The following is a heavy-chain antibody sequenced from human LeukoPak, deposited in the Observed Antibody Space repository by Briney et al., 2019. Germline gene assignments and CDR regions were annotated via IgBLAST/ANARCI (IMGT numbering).Heavy chain of an antibody. J-gene: IGHJ6*02. V-gene: IGHV3-30*18. D-gene: IGHD2-2*01. Sequence: GRSLRLSCAASGFTFSSYGMHWVRQAPGKGLEGVAVISYDGSNKYYADSVKGRFTISRDNSKNTLYLQMNSLRAEDTAVYYCAKDGGVCSSTSCYPMQYYYYYYGMDVWGQGTTVTVSS. CDR2: ISYDGSNK. CDR1: GFTFSSYG. CDR3: AKDGGVCSSTSCYPMQYYYYYYGMDV.